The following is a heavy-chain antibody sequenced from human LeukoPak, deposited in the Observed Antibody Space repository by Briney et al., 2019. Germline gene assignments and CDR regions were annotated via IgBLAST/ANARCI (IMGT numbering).Heavy chain of an antibody. D-gene: IGHD4-17*01. J-gene: IGHJ4*02. V-gene: IGHV3-20*04. Sequence: PGGSLRLSCAASGFTFDDYGMSWVRQAPGKGLEWVSGINWNGGSTGYADSVKGRFTISRDNAKNSLYLQMSSLRAEDTAMYYCARYYGDHAGCFDYRGQGTLVTVSS. CDR2: INWNGGST. CDR3: ARYYGDHAGCFDY. CDR1: GFTFDDYG.